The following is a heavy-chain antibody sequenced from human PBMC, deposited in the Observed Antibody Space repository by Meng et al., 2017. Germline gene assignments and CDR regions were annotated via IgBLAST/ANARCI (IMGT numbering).Heavy chain of an antibody. Sequence: ASVKVSCKASGYTFTSYGISWVRQAPGQGLEWMGWISAYNGNTNYAQKFQGRVTMTRDTSTSTVYMELSSLRSEDTAVYYCATYYYDSSGYFNAFDIWGQGTMVTVSS. J-gene: IGHJ3*02. CDR2: ISAYNGNT. V-gene: IGHV1-18*01. CDR3: ATYYYDSSGYFNAFDI. CDR1: GYTFTSYG. D-gene: IGHD3-22*01.